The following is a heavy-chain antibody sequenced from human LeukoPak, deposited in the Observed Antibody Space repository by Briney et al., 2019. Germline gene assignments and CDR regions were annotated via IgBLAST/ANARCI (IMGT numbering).Heavy chain of an antibody. D-gene: IGHD3-3*01. J-gene: IGHJ5*02. CDR2: INHSGST. Sequence: KPSETLSLTCAVYGGSFSGYYWSWIRQPPGKGLEWIGEINHSGSTNYNPSLKSRVTISVDTSKNQFSLKLSSVTAADTALYYCARHSGLRSPFDPWGQGTLVTVTS. V-gene: IGHV4-34*01. CDR3: ARHSGLRSPFDP. CDR1: GGSFSGYY.